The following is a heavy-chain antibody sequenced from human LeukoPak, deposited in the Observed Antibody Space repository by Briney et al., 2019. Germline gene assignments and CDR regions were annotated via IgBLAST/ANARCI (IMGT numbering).Heavy chain of an antibody. J-gene: IGHJ6*02. V-gene: IGHV4-34*01. CDR3: ARVLYYDFWSGYSDYYYYGMDV. CDR2: INHSGST. Sequence: PETLSLTCAVYGGSFSGYYWSWIRQPPGKGLEWIGEINHSGSTNYNPSLKSRVTISVDTSKNQFSLKLSSVTAADTAVYYCARVLYYDFWSGYSDYYYYGMDVWGQGTTVTVSS. D-gene: IGHD3-3*01. CDR1: GGSFSGYY.